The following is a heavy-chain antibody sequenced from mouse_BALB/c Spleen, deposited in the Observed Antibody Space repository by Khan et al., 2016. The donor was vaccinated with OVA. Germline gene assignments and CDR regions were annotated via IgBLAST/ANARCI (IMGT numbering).Heavy chain of an antibody. V-gene: IGHV14-3*02. J-gene: IGHJ3*01. CDR3: VSGAYSGLCAY. CDR2: IDPANGDV. Sequence: VQLQQSGADFVKPGASVKLSCTASGFNIKDTYMHWINQRPQQGLVWIGRIDPANGDVRYDQQFQAKATIAADASSNTAYLQLSSLTSEDTAVYYCVSGAYSGLCAYWGQGTLVTVSA. CDR1: GFNIKDTY. D-gene: IGHD2-10*01.